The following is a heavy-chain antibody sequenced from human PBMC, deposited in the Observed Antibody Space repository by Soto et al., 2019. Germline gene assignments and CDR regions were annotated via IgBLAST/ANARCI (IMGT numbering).Heavy chain of an antibody. Sequence: GGSLRLSCAASGFTFSSYAMKWVRQAPGKGLEWVSLIGESGTPTYYADSVKGRFTISRDNSGNTLFLEMYSLRAEDTAVYYCAREEVVVAATQNYYYYMDVWGKGTTVTVSS. CDR1: GFTFSSYA. CDR3: AREEVVVAATQNYYYYMDV. V-gene: IGHV3-23*01. CDR2: IGESGTPT. J-gene: IGHJ6*03. D-gene: IGHD2-15*01.